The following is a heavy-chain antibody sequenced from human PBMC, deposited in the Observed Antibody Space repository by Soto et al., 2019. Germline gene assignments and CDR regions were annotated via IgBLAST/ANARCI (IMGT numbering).Heavy chain of an antibody. CDR2: ISGFNGNT. D-gene: IGHD6-19*01. Sequence: QDQLVQSGAEVKKPGASVTVSCKASGYSFTNYGITWVRQAPGQGLEWMGWISGFNGNTHYAQKLQGRVTMTTDASTSTAYMELRSLRSDDTAVYYCARDRGVAPPVAGNTHYYYYMDVWGKGTTVTVS. CDR3: ARDRGVAPPVAGNTHYYYYMDV. V-gene: IGHV1-18*01. J-gene: IGHJ6*03. CDR1: GYSFTNYG.